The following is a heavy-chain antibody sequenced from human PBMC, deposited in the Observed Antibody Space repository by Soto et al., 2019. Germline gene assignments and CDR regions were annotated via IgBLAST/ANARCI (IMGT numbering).Heavy chain of an antibody. J-gene: IGHJ3*02. D-gene: IGHD1-26*01. V-gene: IGHV4-31*03. CDR3: ARMDRLVGATPPMAAFDI. CDR2: IYYSGST. CDR1: GGSISSGGYY. Sequence: QVQLQESGPGLVKPSQTLSLTCTVSGGSISSGGYYWSWIRQHPGKGLEWIGYIYYSGSTYYNPSLKSRVTISVDTSKNQFSLKLSSVTAADTAVYYCARMDRLVGATPPMAAFDIWGQGTMVTVSS.